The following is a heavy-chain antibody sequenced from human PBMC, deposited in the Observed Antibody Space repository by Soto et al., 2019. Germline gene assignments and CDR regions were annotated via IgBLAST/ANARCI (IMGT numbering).Heavy chain of an antibody. CDR1: GGSISSYY. CDR2: IYYSGST. J-gene: IGHJ4*02. D-gene: IGHD6-13*01. V-gene: IGHV4-59*01. CDR3: ARAAAADHFDY. Sequence: TSETLSLTCTVSGGSISSYYWSWIRQPPGKGLEWIGYIYYSGSTNYNPSLKSRVPISVDTSKNQFSLKLSSVTAADTAVYYCARAAAADHFDYWGQGTLVTVSS.